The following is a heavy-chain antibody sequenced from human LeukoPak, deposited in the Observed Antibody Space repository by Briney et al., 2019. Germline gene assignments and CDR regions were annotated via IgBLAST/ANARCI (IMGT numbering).Heavy chain of an antibody. Sequence: SGRSLRLSCAASGFAFSSYEMNWVRQAPGKGLEWVSYIRSTSNTIYYADSVKGRFTISRDNAKNSLYLQMNSLRAEDTAVYYCARVSEYGGTDPLNYWGQGTLVTVSS. V-gene: IGHV3-48*03. J-gene: IGHJ4*02. D-gene: IGHD2-15*01. CDR2: IRSTSNTI. CDR1: GFAFSSYE. CDR3: ARVSEYGGTDPLNY.